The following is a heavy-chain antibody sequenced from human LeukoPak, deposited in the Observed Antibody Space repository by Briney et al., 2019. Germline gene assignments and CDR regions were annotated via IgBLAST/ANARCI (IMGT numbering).Heavy chain of an antibody. V-gene: IGHV4-4*07. J-gene: IGHJ4*02. CDR1: GITFSDHY. D-gene: IGHD6-13*01. CDR3: ARSAAAVSNYFDY. Sequence: LRLSCAASGITFSDHYMSWIRQPAGKGLEWIGRIYTSGSTNYNPSLKSRVTMSVDTSKNQFSLKLSSVTAADTAVYYCARSAAAVSNYFDYWGQGTLVTVSS. CDR2: IYTSGST.